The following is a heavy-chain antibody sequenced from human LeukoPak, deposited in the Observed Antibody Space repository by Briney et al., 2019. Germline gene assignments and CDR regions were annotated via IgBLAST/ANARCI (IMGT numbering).Heavy chain of an antibody. J-gene: IGHJ4*02. D-gene: IGHD4-23*01. CDR2: IYYSGST. V-gene: IGHV4-39*01. Sequence: SETLSLTCTVSGDSTSSDRYYGGWVRQPPGKGLEWIGNIYYSGSTYYNPSLKSRVTMSVDTSKNQFFLKLNSVTAADTAVYYCASYGGNSQPYTYYFDYWGQGTLVTVSS. CDR1: GDSTSSDRYY. CDR3: ASYGGNSQPYTYYFDY.